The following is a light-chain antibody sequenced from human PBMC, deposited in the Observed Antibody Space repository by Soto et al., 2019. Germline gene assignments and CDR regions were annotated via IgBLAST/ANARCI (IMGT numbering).Light chain of an antibody. CDR1: SSNIGSNY. J-gene: IGLJ3*02. CDR2: RNN. CDR3: AAWDDSLSGWV. V-gene: IGLV1-47*01. Sequence: QSVLTQPPSASGTPGQRVTISCSGSSSNIGSNYVYWYQQLPGTAPKLLIYRNNQRPSGVPDRFSGSKSGTSASLAISGLRSDDEPDYYCAAWDDSLSGWVFGGGTQLTVL.